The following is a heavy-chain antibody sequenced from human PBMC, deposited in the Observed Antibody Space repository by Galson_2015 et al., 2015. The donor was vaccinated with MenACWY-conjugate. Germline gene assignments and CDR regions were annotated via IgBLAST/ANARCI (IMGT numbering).Heavy chain of an antibody. Sequence: SETLSLTCPVSGASMSNCSWTWVRQSPEKGLEWIGHIYHSGATNYNPSLQSPVIISADASKGQISLNLASVSAADTAVYFCARRATTGWFDPWGQGTQVTVSS. D-gene: IGHD4-17*01. CDR2: IYHSGAT. CDR3: ARRATTGWFDP. CDR1: GASMSNCS. J-gene: IGHJ5*02. V-gene: IGHV4-59*13.